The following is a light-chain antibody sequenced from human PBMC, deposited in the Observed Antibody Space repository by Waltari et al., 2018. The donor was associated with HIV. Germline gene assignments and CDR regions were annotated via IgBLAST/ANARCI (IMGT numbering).Light chain of an antibody. CDR1: NSNIRAGLD. V-gene: IGLV1-40*01. CDR3: QSYDGSLLEV. CDR2: LNN. J-gene: IGLJ1*01. Sequence: QSVLTQPPSVSGAPGQWVSISCTGNNSNIRAGLDVHWYQQLPGSAPKLLIFLNNNRPSGVPARFAGSKSGTSASLAITGLQTEDEADYYCQSYDGSLLEVFGTGTKVSVL.